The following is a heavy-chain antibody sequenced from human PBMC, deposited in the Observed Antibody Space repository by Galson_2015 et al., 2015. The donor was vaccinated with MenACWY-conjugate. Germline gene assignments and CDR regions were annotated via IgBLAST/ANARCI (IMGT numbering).Heavy chain of an antibody. CDR1: GFIFSSLG. Sequence: SLRLSCAASGFIFSSLGMHWVRQAPGKRPEWVAVISDDGSKKFYADSLKGRFTISRDNSKNTLYLQVDSLRPEDTALYYCAKEPFGSGPFDIWGRGTMVTVSS. CDR2: ISDDGSKK. CDR3: AKEPFGSGPFDI. D-gene: IGHD3-10*01. V-gene: IGHV3-30*18. J-gene: IGHJ3*02.